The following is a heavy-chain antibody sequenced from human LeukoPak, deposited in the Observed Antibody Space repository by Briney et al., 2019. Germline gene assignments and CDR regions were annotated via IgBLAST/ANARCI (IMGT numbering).Heavy chain of an antibody. V-gene: IGHV1-18*01. J-gene: IGHJ4*02. CDR2: ISSYNGNK. Sequence: ASVKVSCKASGYTFTSYGISWVRQAPGQGLEWMGWISSYNGNKNYAQKLQGRVTMTTDTSTSTAYMELRSLRSDDTAVYYFARVLYDYVWGSYRNFDYWGQGTLVTVSS. D-gene: IGHD3-16*02. CDR3: ARVLYDYVWGSYRNFDY. CDR1: GYTFTSYG.